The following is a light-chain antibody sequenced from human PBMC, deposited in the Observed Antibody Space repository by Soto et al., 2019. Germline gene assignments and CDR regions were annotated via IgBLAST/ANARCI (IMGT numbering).Light chain of an antibody. CDR3: SSYTSSATLV. CDR2: EVS. V-gene: IGLV2-14*01. Sequence: QSALTQPASVSGSPGQSITISCTGTSSDVGGYKYVSWYQQHPGKAPKLIIHEVSGRPSGVSSRFSGSKSGNTASLTISGLQAEDEADYYCSSYTSSATLVFGVGTKVTVL. J-gene: IGLJ2*01. CDR1: SSDVGGYKY.